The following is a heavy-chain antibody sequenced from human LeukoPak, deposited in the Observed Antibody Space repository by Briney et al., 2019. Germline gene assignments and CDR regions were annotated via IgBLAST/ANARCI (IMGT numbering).Heavy chain of an antibody. CDR3: ARDFIVVVPAAAYGMDV. CDR2: ISTYNGNT. CDR1: GYTFTSFG. Sequence: ASVKVSCTASGYTFTSFGISWVRQAPGQGLEWMGWISTYNGNTNYAQKLQGRVTMTTDTSTSTAYMELRSLRSDDTAVYYCARDFIVVVPAAAYGMDVWGQGTTVTVSS. D-gene: IGHD2-2*01. J-gene: IGHJ6*02. V-gene: IGHV1-18*01.